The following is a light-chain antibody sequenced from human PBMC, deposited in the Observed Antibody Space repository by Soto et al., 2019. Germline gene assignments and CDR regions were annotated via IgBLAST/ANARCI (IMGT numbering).Light chain of an antibody. CDR3: QQFNTWPPVT. CDR1: QSISRN. Sequence: EIVMTQSPATLSVSPGERATLSCRASQSISRNLAWYQQKPGQPPRLLIYGASTRATGIPATFSGSGSGTEFTLTISSLQSEDFAVYYCQQFNTWPPVTFGGGTKVDIK. J-gene: IGKJ4*01. CDR2: GAS. V-gene: IGKV3-15*01.